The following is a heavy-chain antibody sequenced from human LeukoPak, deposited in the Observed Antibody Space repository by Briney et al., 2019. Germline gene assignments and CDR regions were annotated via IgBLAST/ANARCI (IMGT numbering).Heavy chain of an antibody. CDR3: VRATSYCSGGRCFATYSFDY. Sequence: GGSPRLSCSASGFTFSNYAMHWVRQAPGQGLECISTISSTGGSTYYADSVKGRFTISRDNSKNTLYLQMSSLRAEDTAVYYCVRATSYCSGGRCFATYSFDYWGQGTRVTVYS. V-gene: IGHV3-64*03. CDR2: ISSTGGST. D-gene: IGHD2-15*01. J-gene: IGHJ4*02. CDR1: GFTFSNYA.